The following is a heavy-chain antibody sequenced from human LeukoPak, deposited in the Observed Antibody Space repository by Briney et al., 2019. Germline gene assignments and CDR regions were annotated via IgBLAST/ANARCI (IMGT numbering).Heavy chain of an antibody. J-gene: IGHJ4*02. D-gene: IGHD1-26*01. V-gene: IGHV3-30*03. CDR3: VRIVGHTTTDF. CDR2: VSFDGRNK. CDR1: GFTFSSYG. Sequence: GRSLRLSCAASGFTFSSYGMHWVRQAPGKGLEWVSFVSFDGRNKNYADSVRGRFTISRDNSKNTLYLRVNSVTYEDTAVYFCVRIVGHTTTDFWGQGTIVTVSS.